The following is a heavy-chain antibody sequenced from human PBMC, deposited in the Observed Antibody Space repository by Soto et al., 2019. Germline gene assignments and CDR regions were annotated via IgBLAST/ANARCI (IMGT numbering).Heavy chain of an antibody. CDR2: ISYDGSNK. CDR3: ARGGPYCGSTSCLYWFDL. V-gene: IGHV3-30-3*01. D-gene: IGHD2-2*01. Sequence: QVQLVESGGGVVQPGRSLRLSCAASGFTFSSYAMHWVRQAPGKGLEWVAVISYDGSNKYYADSVKGRFPISRDKSKNTLYLKMNSLRAEDTAVYYCARGGPYCGSTSCLYWFDLWGQGTLVTVSS. CDR1: GFTFSSYA. J-gene: IGHJ5*02.